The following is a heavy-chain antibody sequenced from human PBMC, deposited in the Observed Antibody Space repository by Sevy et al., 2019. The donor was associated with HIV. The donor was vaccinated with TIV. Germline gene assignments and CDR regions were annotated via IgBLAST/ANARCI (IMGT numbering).Heavy chain of an antibody. J-gene: IGHJ4*02. CDR1: GFTFSSYT. CDR2: ISSSSNYI. Sequence: GGSLRLSCAASGFTFSSYTINWVRQAPGKGLEWVSSISSSSNYIYYADSVKGRFTISRDNAKNSLYLQMNSLRAEDTAMYYCTRVYSGYHNSWGQGTLVTVSS. CDR3: TRVYSGYHNS. V-gene: IGHV3-21*01. D-gene: IGHD5-12*01.